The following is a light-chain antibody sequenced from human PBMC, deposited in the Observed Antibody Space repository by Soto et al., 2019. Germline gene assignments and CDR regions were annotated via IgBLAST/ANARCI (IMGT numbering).Light chain of an antibody. CDR2: GAS. V-gene: IGKV3-15*01. Sequence: EIVMTQSPATLSVSPGERATLSCRASQSVNSNLAWYQQKPGQAPGLLIYGASTRATGIPARFNGSGSGTDFPLTISSLQSEDLAVYYCQQYNNWPPMYTFGQGNKVDI. CDR1: QSVNSN. CDR3: QQYNNWPPMYT. J-gene: IGKJ2*01.